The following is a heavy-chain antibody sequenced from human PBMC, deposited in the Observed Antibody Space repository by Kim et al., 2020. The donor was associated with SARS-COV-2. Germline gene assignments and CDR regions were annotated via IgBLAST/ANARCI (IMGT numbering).Heavy chain of an antibody. Sequence: GGSLRLSCAASGFTFDDYAMHWVRQAPGKGLEWVSGISWNSGSIGYADSVKGRFTISRDNAKNSLYLQMNSLRAEDTALYYCAKGPLYWGNRYFDLWGRGTLVTVSS. CDR2: ISWNSGSI. V-gene: IGHV3-9*01. J-gene: IGHJ2*01. D-gene: IGHD3-16*01. CDR1: GFTFDDYA. CDR3: AKGPLYWGNRYFDL.